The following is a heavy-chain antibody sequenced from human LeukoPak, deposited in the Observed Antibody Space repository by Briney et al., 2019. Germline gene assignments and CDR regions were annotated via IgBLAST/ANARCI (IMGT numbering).Heavy chain of an antibody. CDR1: GVSIKTNSDY. CDR3: ARDGRSGYEDL. J-gene: IGHJ5*02. Sequence: SETLSLTCTVAGVSIKTNSDYWGWLRQPPGKGLEWIGSIYHVGGTYYNPSLKSRVTISIDTSKNQFSLKLTSVTAADTAIYYCARDGRSGYEDLWGPGTLVTVSS. V-gene: IGHV4-39*07. CDR2: IYHVGGT. D-gene: IGHD5-12*01.